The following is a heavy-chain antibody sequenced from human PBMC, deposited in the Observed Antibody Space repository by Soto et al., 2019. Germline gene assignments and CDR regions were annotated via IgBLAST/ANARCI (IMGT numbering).Heavy chain of an antibody. D-gene: IGHD3-3*01. CDR1: GGSIGSYY. V-gene: IGHV4-59*08. Sequence: QVQLQESGPGLVKPSETLSLTCSVSGGSIGSYYWSWIPQPPGKGLEWIGYIHYSGSTNYNPSLKSRVTKSVDTSKNQFSLKLSSVTAADTAVYYCARGGWRQIDYWGQGTLVTVSS. CDR3: ARGGWRQIDY. CDR2: IHYSGST. J-gene: IGHJ4*02.